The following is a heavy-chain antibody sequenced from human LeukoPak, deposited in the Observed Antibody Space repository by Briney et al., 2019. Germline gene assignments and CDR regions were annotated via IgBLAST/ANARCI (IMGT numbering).Heavy chain of an antibody. CDR2: IWYDGSNK. V-gene: IGHV3-33*01. D-gene: IGHD3-10*01. J-gene: IGHJ3*02. Sequence: GRSLRLSCAASGFTFSSYGMHWVRQAPGKGLEWVAVIWYDGSNKYYADSVKGRLTISRDNSKNTLYLQMNSLRAEDTAVYYCARDGALWFGELFDAFDIWGQGTMVTVSS. CDR3: ARDGALWFGELFDAFDI. CDR1: GFTFSSYG.